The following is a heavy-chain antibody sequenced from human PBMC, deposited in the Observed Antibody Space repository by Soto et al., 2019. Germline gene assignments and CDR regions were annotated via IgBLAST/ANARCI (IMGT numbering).Heavy chain of an antibody. CDR3: ARDIWFGEPRGGAAMH. D-gene: IGHD3-10*01. V-gene: IGHV1-2*04. CDR2: INPNSGGT. Sequence: GASVKVSCKASGYTFTGYYMHWVRQAPGQGLEWMGWINPNSGGTNYAQKFQGWVTMTRDTSISTAYMELSRLRSEDTAVYYCARDIWFGEPRGGAAMHWGQGTLVTVSS. J-gene: IGHJ4*02. CDR1: GYTFTGYY.